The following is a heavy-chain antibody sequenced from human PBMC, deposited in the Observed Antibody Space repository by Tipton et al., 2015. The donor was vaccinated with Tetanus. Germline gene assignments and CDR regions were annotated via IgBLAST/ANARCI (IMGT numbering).Heavy chain of an antibody. CDR3: ARRRTSTALGLWLDP. CDR2: IYPGDSNT. D-gene: IGHD5/OR15-5a*01. CDR1: GYSFSSYW. Sequence: QLVQSGPEVRQPGESLKISCKGSGYSFSSYWIGWVRQMPGKGLEWMGSIYPGDSNTRYSPSFQGHVTISADKSISTAYLQWSSLKASDTAMYYCARRRTSTALGLWLDPWGQGTLVTVSS. J-gene: IGHJ5*02. V-gene: IGHV5-51*01.